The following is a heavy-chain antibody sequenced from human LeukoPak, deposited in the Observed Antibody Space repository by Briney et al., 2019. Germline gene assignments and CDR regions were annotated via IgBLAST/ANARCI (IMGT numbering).Heavy chain of an antibody. D-gene: IGHD2-15*01. J-gene: IGHJ5*02. V-gene: IGHV3-21*01. CDR3: ARAPLGGYCSGGSCSDPGGFDP. CDR2: ISSSSYI. CDR1: GFTFSSYS. Sequence: GGSLRLSCAASGFTFSSYSMNWVRQAPGKGLEWVSSISSSSYIYYADSVKGRFTISRDNAKNSLYLQMNSLRAEDTAVYYCARAPLGGYCSGGSCSDPGGFDPWGQGTLVTVSS.